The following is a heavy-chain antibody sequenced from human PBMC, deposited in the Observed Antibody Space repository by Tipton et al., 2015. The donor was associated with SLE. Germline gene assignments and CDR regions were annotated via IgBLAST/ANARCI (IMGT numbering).Heavy chain of an antibody. D-gene: IGHD4-17*01. CDR2: IYYSGST. CDR3: ASYGDYTGLDD. J-gene: IGHJ4*02. V-gene: IGHV4-31*03. Sequence: TLSLTCTVSGVSIDSDGYYWTWIRQHPGKGLDWIGYIYYSGSTYYNPSLKSRVTTSLDTSRNQFSLRLNSVTAADTAVYYCASYGDYTGLDDWGQGTLVTVSS. CDR1: GVSIDSDGYY.